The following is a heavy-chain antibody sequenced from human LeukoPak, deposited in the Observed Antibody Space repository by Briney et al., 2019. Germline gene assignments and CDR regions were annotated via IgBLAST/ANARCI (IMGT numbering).Heavy chain of an antibody. J-gene: IGHJ4*02. CDR1: GGSISSSSYY. V-gene: IGHV4-39*01. D-gene: IGHD3-3*01. Sequence: PSGTLSLTCTVSGGSISSSSYYWGWIRQPPGKGLEWIGSIYYSGSTYYNPSLKSRVTISVDTSKNQFSLKLSSVTAVDTAVYYCARLGSGSVDYWGQGTLVTVSS. CDR2: IYYSGST. CDR3: ARLGSGSVDY.